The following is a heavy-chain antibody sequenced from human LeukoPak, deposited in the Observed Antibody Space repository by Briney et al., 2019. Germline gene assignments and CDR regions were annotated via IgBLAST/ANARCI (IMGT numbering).Heavy chain of an antibody. CDR3: AKEGRGGNYYYYGMDV. CDR1: GFTFSSYG. J-gene: IGHJ6*02. Sequence: GGSLRLSCAASGFTFSSYGMHWVRQAPGKGLEWVAVISYDGSNKYYADSVKGRLTISRDNSKNTLYLQMNSLRAEDTAVYYCAKEGRGGNYYYYGMDVWGQGTTVTVSS. CDR2: ISYDGSNK. V-gene: IGHV3-30*18. D-gene: IGHD1-1*01.